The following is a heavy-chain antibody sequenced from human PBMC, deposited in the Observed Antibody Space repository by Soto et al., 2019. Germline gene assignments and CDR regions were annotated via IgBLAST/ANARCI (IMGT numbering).Heavy chain of an antibody. CDR3: ARGLSSSAYLDY. CDR1: GGPISSSGDY. CDR2: ISNGGST. D-gene: IGHD6-19*01. V-gene: IGHV4-39*01. Sequence: QLQLQEPGPGLVKPSETLSLTCTVTGGPISSSGDYWGWVRQTPGKGLEWIGTISNGGSTYYNPSVMSRVTISVDTSKKQFSLRLISVTAADTAVYYCARGLSSSAYLDYWGQETLVTVSS. J-gene: IGHJ4*02.